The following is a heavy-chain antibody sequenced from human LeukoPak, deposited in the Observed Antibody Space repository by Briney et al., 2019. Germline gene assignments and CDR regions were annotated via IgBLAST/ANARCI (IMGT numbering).Heavy chain of an antibody. CDR1: GGSISSYY. J-gene: IGHJ6*02. V-gene: IGHV4-4*07. CDR2: IYTSGST. D-gene: IGHD3-10*01. CDR3: ARGRSAPGVRGVIIRYYHGMDV. Sequence: PSETLSLTCTVSGGSISSYYWSWIRQPAGKGLEWIGRIYTSGSTNYNPSFKSRVTMSVDTSKNQFSLKLSSVTAADTAVYYCARGRSAPGVRGVIIRYYHGMDVWDQGTTATVSS.